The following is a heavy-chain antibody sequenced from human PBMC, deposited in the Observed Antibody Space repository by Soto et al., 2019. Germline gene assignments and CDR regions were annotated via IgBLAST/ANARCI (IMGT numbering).Heavy chain of an antibody. CDR3: ARDEGFSSGGSCTGWFDP. V-gene: IGHV1-46*01. CDR2: INPKGGAT. Sequence: QVQLVQSGAEVKRPGASVKVSCKTSGYTFSNYFINWVRQAPGQGLEWVGVINPKGGATTYAQKFQGRVNMTSDTSTNTIYMTLRSLTSEDTAFYYCARDEGFSSGGSCTGWFDPWGQGTLVTVSS. CDR1: GYTFSNYF. D-gene: IGHD2-15*01. J-gene: IGHJ5*02.